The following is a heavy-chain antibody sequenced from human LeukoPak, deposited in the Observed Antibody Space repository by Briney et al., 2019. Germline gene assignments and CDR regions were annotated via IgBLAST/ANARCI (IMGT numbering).Heavy chain of an antibody. J-gene: IGHJ5*02. D-gene: IGHD1-26*01. CDR1: GGSISGNY. CDR2: IHSSGYT. CDR3: TKRQGPTSGSYDYFDP. Sequence: PPETLSLTCTVSGGSISGNYWSWIRQPPGQGLEWIAYIHSSGYTNYNPSLKSRVTISVDTSHNQFSLKVTSVTAADTAMYYCTKRQGPTSGSYDYFDPWGQGALVTVSS. V-gene: IGHV4-4*09.